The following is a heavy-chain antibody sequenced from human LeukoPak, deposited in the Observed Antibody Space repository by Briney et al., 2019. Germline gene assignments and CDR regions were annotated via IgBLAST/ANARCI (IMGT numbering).Heavy chain of an antibody. CDR3: ARVFDY. CDR1: GGSISSTIYY. J-gene: IGHJ4*02. CDR2: IYYSGNT. Sequence: SETLSLTCTVSGGSISSTIYYWGWIRQPPGKGLEWIGTIYYSGNTYYNPSLKSRVTISVDTSKNQFSLKLSSVTAADTAVYYCARVFDYWGQGTLVTVSS. V-gene: IGHV4-39*07.